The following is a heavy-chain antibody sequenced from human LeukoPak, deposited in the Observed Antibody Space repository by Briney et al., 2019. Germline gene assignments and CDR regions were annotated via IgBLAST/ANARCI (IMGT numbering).Heavy chain of an antibody. V-gene: IGHV3-23*01. D-gene: IGHD3-10*01. CDR3: AKDRSGITMVGDHDY. Sequence: GGSLRLSCAASGFTFSSYAMSWVRQAPGKGLEWVSAISGSGGSTYYADSVKGRFTISRDNSKNTLYLQMNSLRAEDTAVYYCAKDRSGITMVGDHDYWGQGTLVTVSS. J-gene: IGHJ4*02. CDR2: ISGSGGST. CDR1: GFTFSSYA.